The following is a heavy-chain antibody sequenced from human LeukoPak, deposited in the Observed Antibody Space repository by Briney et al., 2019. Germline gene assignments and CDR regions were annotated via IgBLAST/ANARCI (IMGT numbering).Heavy chain of an antibody. V-gene: IGHV4-34*01. CDR3: ARYRIAAADAFDI. D-gene: IGHD6-13*01. CDR2: INHSGST. Sequence: SETLSLTCAVYGGSFSGYYSSSIRQPPGKGLEWIGEINHSGSTNYNPSLKSRVTISVDTSKNQFSLKLSSVTAADTAVYYCARYRIAAADAFDIWGQGTMVTVSS. CDR1: GGSFSGYY. J-gene: IGHJ3*02.